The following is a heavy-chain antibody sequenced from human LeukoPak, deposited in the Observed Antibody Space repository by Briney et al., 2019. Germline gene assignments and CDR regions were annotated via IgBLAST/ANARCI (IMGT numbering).Heavy chain of an antibody. V-gene: IGHV4-39*01. CDR1: GGSISGSSYY. D-gene: IGHD2-2*01. J-gene: IGHJ5*02. Sequence: SETLSLTCNVSGGSISGSSYYWGWIRQPPGKGLEWIGCIDYSGRTYYNPSLKSRVTISVPTSKTQFSLKLSFVTAADTAVYYCARRMGVAQLASWGQGTLVTVSS. CDR3: ARRMGVAQLAS. CDR2: IDYSGRT.